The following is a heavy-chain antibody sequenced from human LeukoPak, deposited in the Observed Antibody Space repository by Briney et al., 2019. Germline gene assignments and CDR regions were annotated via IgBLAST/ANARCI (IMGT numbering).Heavy chain of an antibody. Sequence: HGESLKISCKGSGYSFTSYWIGWVRQMPGKGLEWMGIIYLGDSDTRYSPSFQGQVTISADKSISTAYLQWSSLKASDTAMYYCARRVRYYDSSGSDEYYYMDVWGKGTTVTVSS. J-gene: IGHJ6*03. CDR1: GYSFTSYW. D-gene: IGHD3-22*01. CDR3: ARRVRYYDSSGSDEYYYMDV. V-gene: IGHV5-51*01. CDR2: IYLGDSDT.